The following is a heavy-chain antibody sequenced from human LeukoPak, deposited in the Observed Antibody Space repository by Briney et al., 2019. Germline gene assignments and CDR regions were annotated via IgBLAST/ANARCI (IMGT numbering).Heavy chain of an antibody. Sequence: GRSLRLSCAASGFTFSSYAIHWVRQAPGKGLEWVAVISYDGSNKYYADSVKGRFTISRDNSKNTLYLQMNSLRAEDTAVYYCARERYSSGFDYWGQGTLVTVSS. CDR3: ARERYSSGFDY. D-gene: IGHD6-19*01. CDR1: GFTFSSYA. V-gene: IGHV3-30*04. CDR2: ISYDGSNK. J-gene: IGHJ4*02.